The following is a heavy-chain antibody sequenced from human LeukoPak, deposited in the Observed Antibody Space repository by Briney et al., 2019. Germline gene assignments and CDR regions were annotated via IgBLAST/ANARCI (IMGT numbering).Heavy chain of an antibody. CDR3: ARETYSSSSPTSYYYYMDV. CDR1: GFTFSSYS. CDR2: ISSSSSYI. D-gene: IGHD6-6*01. J-gene: IGHJ6*03. V-gene: IGHV3-21*01. Sequence: GGSLRLSCAASGFTFSSYSMNWVRQAPGKGLEWVSSISSSSSYIYYADSVKGRFTISRDNAKNSLYLQMNSLRAEDTAVYYCARETYSSSSPTSYYYYMDVWGKGTTVTVSS.